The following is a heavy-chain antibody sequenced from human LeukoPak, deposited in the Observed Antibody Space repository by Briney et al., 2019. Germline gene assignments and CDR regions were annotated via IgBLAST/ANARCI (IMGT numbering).Heavy chain of an antibody. Sequence: SETLSLTCAVSGGSISSGGYSWSWIRQPPGKGLEWIGYIYHSGSTYYNPSLKSRVTISVDRSKNQFSLKLSSVTAADTAVYYCARGVLGATKKVTAIPTYYFDYWGQGTLVTASP. D-gene: IGHD2-21*02. CDR2: IYHSGST. CDR3: ARGVLGATKKVTAIPTYYFDY. CDR1: GGSISSGGYS. J-gene: IGHJ4*02. V-gene: IGHV4-30-2*01.